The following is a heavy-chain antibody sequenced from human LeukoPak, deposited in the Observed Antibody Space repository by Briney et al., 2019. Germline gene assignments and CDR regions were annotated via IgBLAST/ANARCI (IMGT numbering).Heavy chain of an antibody. CDR1: GFTFSDYW. Sequence: GGSLRLSCAASGFTFSDYWMTWVRQAPGKGLEWVANINEEGSQKYYVDPVKGRFTIPRDNAKNSLYLQMNSLRAEDTAVYYCARDRMGGLQDQWGQGTLVTVSS. J-gene: IGHJ4*02. D-gene: IGHD3-16*01. CDR2: INEEGSQK. CDR3: ARDRMGGLQDQ. V-gene: IGHV3-7*01.